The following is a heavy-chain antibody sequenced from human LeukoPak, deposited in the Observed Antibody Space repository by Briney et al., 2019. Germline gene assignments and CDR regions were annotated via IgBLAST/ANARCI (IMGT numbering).Heavy chain of an antibody. CDR3: ASPRGFSYGYFDY. D-gene: IGHD5-18*01. CDR1: GGSISSSSAY. V-gene: IGHV4-39*01. J-gene: IGHJ4*02. CDR2: IYYSKNT. Sequence: SETLSLTCTVSGGSISSSSAYWGWIRQPPGKGLEWIGSIYYSKNTYYNPSLKSRVTISADTSKNQFSLTLGSVSATDTAVYYCASPRGFSYGYFDYWGQGTLVTVSS.